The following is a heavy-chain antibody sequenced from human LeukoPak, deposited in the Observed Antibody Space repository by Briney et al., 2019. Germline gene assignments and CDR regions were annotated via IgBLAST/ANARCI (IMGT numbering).Heavy chain of an antibody. CDR2: INPNSGGT. D-gene: IGHD1-1*01. Sequence: ASVKVSCKASGSTFGSHAISWVRQAPGQGLEWMGWINPNSGGTNYAQKFQGRVTMTRDTSISTAYMELSRLRSDDTAVYYCASNNLMDVWGKGTTVTVSS. J-gene: IGHJ6*04. V-gene: IGHV1-2*02. CDR1: GSTFGSHA. CDR3: ASNNLMDV.